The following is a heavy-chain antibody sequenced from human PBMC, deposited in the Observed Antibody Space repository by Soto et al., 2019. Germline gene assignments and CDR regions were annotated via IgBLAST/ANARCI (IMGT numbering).Heavy chain of an antibody. D-gene: IGHD6-6*01. Sequence: QVQLVQSGAEVKKPGASVKVSCKASGYSFTSYEIYWVRQATGQGLEWMGWMNPNSGNTGYSQKLQGRVTMTRNTSISTAYTELTSLRSEDTAVYYCARIPDLVYYYYYYMGVWGKGTTVTVSS. J-gene: IGHJ6*03. CDR3: ARIPDLVYYYYYYMGV. CDR1: GYSFTSYE. V-gene: IGHV1-8*01. CDR2: MNPNSGNT.